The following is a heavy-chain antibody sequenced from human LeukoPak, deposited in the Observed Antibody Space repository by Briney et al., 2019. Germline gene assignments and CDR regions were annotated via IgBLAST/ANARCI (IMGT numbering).Heavy chain of an antibody. Sequence: PGGSLRLSCAASGFTFNGAWMSWVRQVPGKGLQWVAAISHDGSKEYYVDSVKGRFTISRDNAIDSLFLQMNSPRAEDAALYYCAAMSLAFWGQGTLVTVSS. J-gene: IGHJ4*02. CDR3: AAMSLAF. V-gene: IGHV3-7*01. D-gene: IGHD2-2*01. CDR2: ISHDGSKE. CDR1: GFTFNGAW.